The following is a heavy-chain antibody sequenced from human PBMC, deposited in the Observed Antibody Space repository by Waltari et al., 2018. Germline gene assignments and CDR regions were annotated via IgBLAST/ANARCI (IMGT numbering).Heavy chain of an antibody. CDR3: AKSGRSPWAFDI. D-gene: IGHD3-10*01. CDR2: IGGSTGST. V-gene: IGHV3-23*04. CDR1: GFPFRSCG. Sequence: EVQLVESGGGLVPPGGSLSLSCTASGFPFRSCGMTWVRQAPGKGLEWVSAIGGSTGSTNYADSVRGRFTISRDNSKNTLYLQMNSLRAEDTALYYCAKSGRSPWAFDIWGQGTMVTVSS. J-gene: IGHJ3*02.